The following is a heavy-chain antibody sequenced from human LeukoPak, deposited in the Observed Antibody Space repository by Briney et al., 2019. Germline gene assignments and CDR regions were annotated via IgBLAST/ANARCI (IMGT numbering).Heavy chain of an antibody. J-gene: IGHJ6*02. V-gene: IGHV3-23*01. CDR3: AGGRGWVMDV. CDR1: GFTFSSYA. D-gene: IGHD6-19*01. CDR2: ISASGGST. Sequence: GGSLRLSCTASGFTFSSYAMSWVRQAPGKGLEWVSVISASGGSTYYADSVKGRFTISRDNSKMSLHLQMSSLRAEDTAVYYCAGGRGWVMDVWGQGTTVTVSS.